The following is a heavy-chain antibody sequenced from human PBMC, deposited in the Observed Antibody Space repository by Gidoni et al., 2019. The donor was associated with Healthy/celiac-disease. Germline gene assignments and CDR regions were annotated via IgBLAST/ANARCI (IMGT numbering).Heavy chain of an antibody. Sequence: QVQLVQSGAEVKKPGASVKVSCKASGYTFTSYDINWVRQATGQGLEWMGWMNPNSGNTGYAQKFQGRVTMNRNTSISTAYVELSSLRSEDTAVYYCARGSSRRRYCSGGSCYTWFDYWGQGTLVTVSS. D-gene: IGHD2-15*01. V-gene: IGHV1-8*01. CDR1: GYTFTSYD. CDR3: ARGSSRRRYCSGGSCYTWFDY. J-gene: IGHJ4*02. CDR2: MNPNSGNT.